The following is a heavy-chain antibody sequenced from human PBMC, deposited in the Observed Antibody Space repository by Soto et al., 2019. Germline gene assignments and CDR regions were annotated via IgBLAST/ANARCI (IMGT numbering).Heavy chain of an antibody. CDR2: INGNGGST. CDR1: GFTFSSYA. D-gene: IGHD3-10*01. J-gene: IGHJ5*02. V-gene: IGHV3-23*01. CDR3: AKDLTVRGVNGWFDP. Sequence: PGGSLRLSCAASGFTFSSYAMSWVRQAPGKGLEWVSVINGNGGSTYYADSVKGRFTISRDNSKNTLYLQMNSLRAEDTAVYYCAKDLTVRGVNGWFDPWGQGTLVTVSS.